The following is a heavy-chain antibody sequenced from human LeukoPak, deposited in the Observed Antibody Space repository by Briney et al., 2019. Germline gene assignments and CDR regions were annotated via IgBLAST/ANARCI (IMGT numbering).Heavy chain of an antibody. D-gene: IGHD3-3*01. CDR3: AKAGPVLRFLEWFDWFDP. Sequence: GGSLRLSCAASGFTFSSYAMSRVRQAPGKGLEWVSAISGSGGSTYYADSVKGRLTISRDNSKNTLYLQMNSLRAEDTAVYYCAKAGPVLRFLEWFDWFDPWGQGTLVTVSS. CDR2: ISGSGGST. V-gene: IGHV3-23*01. CDR1: GFTFSSYA. J-gene: IGHJ5*02.